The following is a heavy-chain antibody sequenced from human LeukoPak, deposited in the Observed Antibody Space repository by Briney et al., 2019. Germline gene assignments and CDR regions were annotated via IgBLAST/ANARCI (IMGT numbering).Heavy chain of an antibody. CDR2: VYYTGSA. D-gene: IGHD3-10*01. J-gene: IGHJ5*02. CDR1: GGSISSTSYH. CDR3: ARYASGSYYWFDP. V-gene: IGHV4-39*01. Sequence: SETLSLTCTVSGGSISSTSYHWAWIRQPPGKGLEWIATVYYTGSAYYNPSLKSRVTISVDTSKSQFSLKLSSVTTSDTALYYCARYASGSYYWFDPWGQGTLVTVSS.